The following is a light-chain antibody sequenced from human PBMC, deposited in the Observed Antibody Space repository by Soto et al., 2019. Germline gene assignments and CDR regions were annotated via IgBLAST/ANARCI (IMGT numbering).Light chain of an antibody. CDR1: QSVSSW. CDR2: KAS. J-gene: IGKJ2*01. Sequence: DIQMTQSPSTLSASVGDRVTITCRASQSVSSWLAWYQQKPGKAPKLLIYKASTLQSGVSSRFSGSGSGTDFTLTISNLQPEDFATYFCQQSYTTPVYSFGQGTKVDIK. CDR3: QQSYTTPVYS. V-gene: IGKV1-5*03.